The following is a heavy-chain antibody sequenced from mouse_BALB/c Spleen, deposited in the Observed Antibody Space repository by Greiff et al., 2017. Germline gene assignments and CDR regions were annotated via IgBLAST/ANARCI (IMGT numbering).Heavy chain of an antibody. CDR3: ARDRGTTGFAY. Sequence: EVKLMESGPGLVKPSQSLSLTCSVTGYSITSGYYWNWIRQFPGNQLEWMGYISYDGSNNYNPSLKNRISITRDTSKNQFFLKLNSVTTEDTATYYCARDRGTTGFAYWGQGTLVTVSA. CDR2: ISYDGSN. CDR1: GYSITSGYY. D-gene: IGHD3-1*01. V-gene: IGHV3-6*02. J-gene: IGHJ3*01.